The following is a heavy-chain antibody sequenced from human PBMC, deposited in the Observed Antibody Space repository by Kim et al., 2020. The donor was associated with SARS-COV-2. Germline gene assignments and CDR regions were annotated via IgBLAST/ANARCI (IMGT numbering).Heavy chain of an antibody. CDR3: ARHSDDYVWGSYRLGSGWFDP. J-gene: IGHJ5*02. D-gene: IGHD3-16*02. V-gene: IGHV4-59*08. CDR2: IYYSGST. Sequence: SETLSLTCTVSGGSISSYYWSWIRQPPGKGLEWIGYIYYSGSTNYNPSLKSRVTISVDTSKNQFSLKLSSVTAADTAVYYCARHSDDYVWGSYRLGSGWFDPWGQGTLVTVSS. CDR1: GGSISSYY.